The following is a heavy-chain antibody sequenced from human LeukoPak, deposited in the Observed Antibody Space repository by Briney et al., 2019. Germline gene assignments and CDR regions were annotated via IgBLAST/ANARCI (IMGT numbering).Heavy chain of an antibody. CDR2: IRYDGSNK. CDR3: AKDDSSGYAHFGY. V-gene: IGHV3-30*02. J-gene: IGHJ4*02. CDR1: GFTFSSYG. Sequence: GGSLRLSCAASGFTFSSYGMHWVRQAPGKGLEWVVFIRYDGSNKYYADSVKGRFTISRDNSKNTLYLQMNSLRAEDTAVYYCAKDDSSGYAHFGYWGQGTLVTVSS. D-gene: IGHD3-22*01.